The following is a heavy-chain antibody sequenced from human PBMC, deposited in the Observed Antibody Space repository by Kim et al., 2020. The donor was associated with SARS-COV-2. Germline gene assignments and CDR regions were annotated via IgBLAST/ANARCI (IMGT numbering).Heavy chain of an antibody. CDR3: ARLVRKDGYNFDF. J-gene: IGHJ4*02. Sequence: SETLSLTCTVSGGSISNTNYYWGWIRQPPGKGLEWIGNVYFSGSTYYNPSLKSRATISVDTSKNQFSLKLTSVTAADTAVFYCARLVRKDGYNFDFGGQGTLVTVSA. D-gene: IGHD1-1*01. CDR2: VYFSGST. CDR1: GGSISNTNYY. V-gene: IGHV4-39*01.